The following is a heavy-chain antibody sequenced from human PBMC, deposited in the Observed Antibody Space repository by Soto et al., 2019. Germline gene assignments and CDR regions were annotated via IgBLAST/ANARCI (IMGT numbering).Heavy chain of an antibody. D-gene: IGHD1-26*01. J-gene: IGHJ6*02. V-gene: IGHV3-23*01. CDR3: PLLPRAATDKPYPHYYYYGVDV. CDR1: GFTFSSYA. CDR2: ISASGEST. Sequence: GGSLRLSCAASGFTFSSYAMSWVRQTPGKGLEWVSGISASGESTYYADSVKGRFTISRDNSRNTLYLQMNSLRAEDTAVYYCPLLPRAATDKPYPHYYYYGVDVWGQGTTVTVSS.